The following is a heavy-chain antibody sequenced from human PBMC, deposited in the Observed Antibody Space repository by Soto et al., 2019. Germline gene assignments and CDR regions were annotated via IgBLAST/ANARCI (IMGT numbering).Heavy chain of an antibody. V-gene: IGHV4-59*01. CDR3: AVTRGGAHPHDI. CDR1: GGPLSSFY. Sequence: PSETLSLTCNSSGGPLSSFYYSWIRQAPGKGLEWIGYIYYTGSTNYNPSLKSRVTMSVDTSKNQFSLKLTSVTAADTAVYFCAVTRGGAHPHDICGQGTMVTVSS. CDR2: IYYTGST. D-gene: IGHD2-21*02. J-gene: IGHJ3*02.